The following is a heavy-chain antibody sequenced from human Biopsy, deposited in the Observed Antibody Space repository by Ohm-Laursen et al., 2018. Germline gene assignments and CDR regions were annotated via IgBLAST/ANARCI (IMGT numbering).Heavy chain of an antibody. V-gene: IGHV4-4*07. CDR1: GGDINNCY. J-gene: IGHJ3*01. Sequence: SETLSLTCNVSGGDINNCYWSWIRQPAGKGLEWIGRIYPGGGTNYNPSLKSRVTMSVDTSKKQLSLRLRSVTAADTAMYYCASVVLGPTNDAFDLWGQGTMVVVSS. CDR3: ASVVLGPTNDAFDL. D-gene: IGHD3-22*01. CDR2: IYPGGGT.